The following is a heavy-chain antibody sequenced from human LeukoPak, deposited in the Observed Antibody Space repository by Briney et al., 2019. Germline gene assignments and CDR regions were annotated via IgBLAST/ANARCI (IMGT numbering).Heavy chain of an antibody. J-gene: IGHJ4*02. CDR1: GFTFSIYE. V-gene: IGHV3-48*03. CDR2: ISSSSTI. CDR3: ARGRTGSYYSDY. D-gene: IGHD6-6*01. Sequence: GGSLRLSCAASGFTFSIYETNWVRQAPGKGLEWVSYISSSSTIYYADSVKGRFTISRDNAKNSLYLQMNSLRVEDTAVYYCARGRTGSYYSDYWGQGTLVTVSS.